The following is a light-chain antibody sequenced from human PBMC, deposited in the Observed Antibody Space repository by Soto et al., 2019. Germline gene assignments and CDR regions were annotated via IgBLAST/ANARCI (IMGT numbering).Light chain of an antibody. CDR2: RVS. CDR3: MQATQFPPIT. J-gene: IGKJ5*01. CDR1: QSLLHSNGYTY. Sequence: DIVMTQTPPSLPVNPGEPASISCRSSQSLLHSNGYTYLRWYPQKPGQSPQLLIYRVSSRFSGVPDRFSGSGSGSDFTLKISWVEAEDVGVYYCMQATQFPPITFGQGTRLEIK. V-gene: IGKV2-28*01.